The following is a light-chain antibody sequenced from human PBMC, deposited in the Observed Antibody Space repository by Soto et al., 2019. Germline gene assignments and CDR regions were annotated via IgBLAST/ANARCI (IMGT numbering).Light chain of an antibody. Sequence: EIVVTQSPGTLSLSPGERTTHSCRASQSISSSYLAWYQQKPGQAPRLLVYGASSRATGIPDRFSGGGSGTDFTLTISRLEPEDFALYYCQQYSSTFWTLGQGTKVDIK. V-gene: IGKV3-20*01. CDR1: QSISSSY. CDR3: QQYSSTFWT. J-gene: IGKJ1*01. CDR2: GAS.